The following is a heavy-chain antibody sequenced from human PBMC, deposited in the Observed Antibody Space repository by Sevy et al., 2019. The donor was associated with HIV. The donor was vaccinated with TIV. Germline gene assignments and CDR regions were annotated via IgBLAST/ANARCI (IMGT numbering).Heavy chain of an antibody. D-gene: IGHD3-10*01. CDR1: GFTFSSYE. Sequence: GGSLRLSCAASGFTFSSYEMNWVRQAPGKGLEWVSYISSSGSTIYYADSGKGRFTISRDNAKNSLYLQMNSLRAEDTAVYYCARGAGGDYYYYYYMDVWGKGTTVTVSS. V-gene: IGHV3-48*03. CDR3: ARGAGGDYYYYYYMDV. J-gene: IGHJ6*03. CDR2: ISSSGSTI.